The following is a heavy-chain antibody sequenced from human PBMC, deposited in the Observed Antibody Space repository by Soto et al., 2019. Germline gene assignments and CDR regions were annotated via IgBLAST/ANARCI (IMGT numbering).Heavy chain of an antibody. V-gene: IGHV2-5*02. CDR3: AHMYSSGWYGYYFDY. D-gene: IGHD6-19*01. CDR2: IYWDDDK. CDR1: GFSLNTRRMS. Sequence: SGPTLVNPTQTLTLTCTFSGFSLNTRRMSVGWIRQPPGKALEWLAIIYWDDDKRYSPSLKSRLTIIKDASKDQVVLTMTNVDPVDTATYYCAHMYSSGWYGYYFDYWGQGTLVIVSS. J-gene: IGHJ4*02.